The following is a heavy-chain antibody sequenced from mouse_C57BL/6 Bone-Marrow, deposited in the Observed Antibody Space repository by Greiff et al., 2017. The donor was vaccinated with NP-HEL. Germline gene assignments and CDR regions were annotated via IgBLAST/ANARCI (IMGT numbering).Heavy chain of an antibody. CDR3: ARQLRHAY. J-gene: IGHJ3*01. V-gene: IGHV1-82*01. D-gene: IGHD3-2*02. CDR2: IYPGDGDT. CDR1: GYAFSSSW. Sequence: QVQLKESGPELVKPGASVKISCKASGYAFSSSWMNWVKQRPGKGLEWIGRIYPGDGDTNYNGKFKGKATLTADKSSSTAYMQLSSLTSEDSAVYCCARQLRHAYWGQGTLVTVSA.